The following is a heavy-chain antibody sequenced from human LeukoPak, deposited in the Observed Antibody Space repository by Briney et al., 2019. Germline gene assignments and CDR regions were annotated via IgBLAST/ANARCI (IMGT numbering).Heavy chain of an antibody. CDR3: ARDRPTGASRVFVIQ. D-gene: IGHD5-18*01. CDR2: MSSGGTYI. Sequence: GGSLRLSCAVSGFNFNSYAMTWARQAPGKGLEWISSMSSGGTYIYYADSVRGRFTISRDNTKNSLYLLMNDLRVEDTALYYCARDRPTGASRVFVIQWGQGTPVTVSS. V-gene: IGHV3-21*06. CDR1: GFNFNSYA. J-gene: IGHJ4*02.